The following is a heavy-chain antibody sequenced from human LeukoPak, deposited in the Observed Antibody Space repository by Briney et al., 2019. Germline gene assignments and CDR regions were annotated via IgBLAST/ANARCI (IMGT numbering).Heavy chain of an antibody. CDR3: ARSLMTLSDAFDI. J-gene: IGHJ3*02. V-gene: IGHV4-39*01. Sequence: PSETLSLTCTGSGGSISSSSYYWGWIRQPPGKGLEWIGSIYYSGSTYYNPSLKSRVTISVDTSKNQFSLKLSSVTAADTAVYYCARSLMTLSDAFDIWGQGTMVTVSS. CDR1: GGSISSSSYY. D-gene: IGHD2/OR15-2a*01. CDR2: IYYSGST.